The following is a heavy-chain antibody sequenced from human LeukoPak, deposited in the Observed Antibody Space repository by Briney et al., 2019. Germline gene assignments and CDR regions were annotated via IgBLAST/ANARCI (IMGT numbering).Heavy chain of an antibody. J-gene: IGHJ5*01. CDR2: INPSGGGT. D-gene: IGHD2-15*01. V-gene: IGHV1-46*01. CDR1: GYTFTSYY. CDR3: ARSRATIADCSGGSCYAFDS. Sequence: ASVKVSCKASGYTFTSYYMHWVRQAPGQGLEWRELINPSGGGTTYAQKFQGRVTMTRDTSTSTVYMELSSLRSEDTALYYCARSRATIADCSGGSCYAFDSWGQGTLVTVSS.